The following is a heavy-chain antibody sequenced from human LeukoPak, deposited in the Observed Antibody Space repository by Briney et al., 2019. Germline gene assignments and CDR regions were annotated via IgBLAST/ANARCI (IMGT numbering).Heavy chain of an antibody. V-gene: IGHV3-30-3*01. CDR3: AKAPKGYDSSH. CDR2: ISYDGSNK. J-gene: IGHJ4*02. D-gene: IGHD3-22*01. Sequence: GGSLRLSCAASGFTFSSYAMHWVRQAPGKGLEWVAVISYDGSNKYYADSVKGRFTISRDNSKNTLYLQMNSLRAEDTAVYYCAKAPKGYDSSHWGQGTLVTVSS. CDR1: GFTFSSYA.